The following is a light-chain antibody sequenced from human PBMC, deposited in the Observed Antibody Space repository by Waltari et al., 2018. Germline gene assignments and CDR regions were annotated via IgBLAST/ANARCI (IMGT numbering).Light chain of an antibody. CDR3: CSYAGIYTWV. CDR1: SSDVGRYNY. CDR2: DVS. J-gene: IGLJ3*02. Sequence: QSALTQPRSVSGSPGQSVTISCTGTSSDVGRYNYVSWFQQYPGKAPKLMISDVSERPSGVPDRCSGSKSGNTASLTISGLQAEEEADYYCCSYAGIYTWVFGGGTQLTVL. V-gene: IGLV2-11*01.